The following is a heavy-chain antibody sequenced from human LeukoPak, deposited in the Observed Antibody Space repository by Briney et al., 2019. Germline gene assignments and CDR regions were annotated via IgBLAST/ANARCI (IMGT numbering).Heavy chain of an antibody. CDR2: INFGNSKT. Sequence: ASVKVSCKASGYTFSNYALHWVRQAPGQRLEWMGWINFGNSKTKYSQEFQDRVTITRDTSASIAYMELSSLRSEDMAVYYCARVSLLTGFNRWVYFDYWGQGTLVTVSS. J-gene: IGHJ4*02. V-gene: IGHV1-3*03. D-gene: IGHD3-9*01. CDR1: GYTFSNYA. CDR3: ARVSLLTGFNRWVYFDY.